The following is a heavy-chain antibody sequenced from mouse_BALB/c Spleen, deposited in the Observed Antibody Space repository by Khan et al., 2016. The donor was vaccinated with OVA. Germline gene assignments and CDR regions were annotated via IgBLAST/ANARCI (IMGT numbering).Heavy chain of an antibody. J-gene: IGHJ3*01. CDR2: ISYSGRT. D-gene: IGHD3-3*01. CDR1: GYSITSDYA. Sequence: EVQLQESGPGLGKPSLSLSLTCTVTGYSITSDYAWNWIRQFPGHKLEWMGYISYSGRTSYTPSLKSRISITRDTSKNQFFLQLNSVTTEDTATYFCVRGRAYWGQGTLVTVSA. V-gene: IGHV3-2*02. CDR3: VRGRAY.